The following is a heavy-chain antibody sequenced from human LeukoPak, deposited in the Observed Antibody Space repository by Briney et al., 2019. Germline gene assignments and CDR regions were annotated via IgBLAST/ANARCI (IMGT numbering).Heavy chain of an antibody. CDR1: GFILSSYG. V-gene: IGHV3-30*18. J-gene: IGHJ4*02. CDR3: AKGTYGSGSYYYFDY. D-gene: IGHD3-10*01. CDR2: ISYDGSNK. Sequence: GGSLRLSCAASGFILSSYGMHWVRQAPGKGLEWVAVISYDGSNKYYADSVKGRFTISRDNSKNTLYLQMNSLRAEDTAVYYCAKGTYGSGSYYYFDYWGQGTLVTVSS.